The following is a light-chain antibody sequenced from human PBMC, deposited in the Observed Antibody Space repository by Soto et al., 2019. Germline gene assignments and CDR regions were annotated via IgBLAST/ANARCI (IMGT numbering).Light chain of an antibody. Sequence: DIQMTQSPSTLSASVGDRVTITCRASQSSSWLAWYQQKPGKAPKLLIYDASSLESGVPSRFSGSGSGTEFTLTITSLQAEDFATYYCQQLRMYPSTFGGGTKVDIK. V-gene: IGKV1-5*01. J-gene: IGKJ4*01. CDR1: QSSSW. CDR2: DAS. CDR3: QQLRMYPST.